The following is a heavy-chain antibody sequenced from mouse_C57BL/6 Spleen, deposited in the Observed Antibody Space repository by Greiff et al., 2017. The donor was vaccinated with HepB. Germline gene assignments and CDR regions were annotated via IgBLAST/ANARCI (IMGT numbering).Heavy chain of an antibody. Sequence: VQLQQPGAELVRPGSSVKLSCKASGYTFTSYWMHWVKQRPIQGLEWIGNIDPSDSETHYNQKFKDKATLTVDKSSSTAYIQLSSLTSGDSAVYYCAREEAYFCGSFFDFWRQRATLTVFS. V-gene: IGHV1-52*01. J-gene: IGHJ2*01. D-gene: IGHD1-1*01. CDR1: GYTFTSYW. CDR2: IDPSDSET. CDR3: AREEAYFCGSFFDF.